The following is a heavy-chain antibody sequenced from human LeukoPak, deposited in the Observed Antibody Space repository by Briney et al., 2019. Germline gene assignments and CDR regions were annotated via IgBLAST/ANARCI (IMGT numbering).Heavy chain of an antibody. Sequence: GGSLRLSCSASGFTFSNYAIHWVRQAPGKGLEYVSTISNNGGNTDYADSVKGRFTISRDNSKNTLYLQMSSLRAEDTAVYYCVKAAGSWYGYFDYWGQGTLVTVSS. CDR2: ISNNGGNT. CDR1: GFTFSNYA. CDR3: VKAAGSWYGYFDY. V-gene: IGHV3-64D*06. D-gene: IGHD6-13*01. J-gene: IGHJ4*02.